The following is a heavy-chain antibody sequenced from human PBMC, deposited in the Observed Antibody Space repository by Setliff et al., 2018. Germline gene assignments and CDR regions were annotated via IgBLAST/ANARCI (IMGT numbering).Heavy chain of an antibody. CDR1: DASIGGSGYY. J-gene: IGHJ5*02. V-gene: IGHV4-39*07. CDR2: IHYSGST. Sequence: SETLSLTCTVSDASIGGSGYYWGWIRQPPGKGPEWIGNIHYSGSTHYNPSLKSRVTVSVDTSKNQFSLKLSSVTAADTATYYCARGGPTLTISRVLVVSSFDPWGQGSRVTVSS. CDR3: ARGGPTLTISRVLVVSSFDP. D-gene: IGHD3-3*01.